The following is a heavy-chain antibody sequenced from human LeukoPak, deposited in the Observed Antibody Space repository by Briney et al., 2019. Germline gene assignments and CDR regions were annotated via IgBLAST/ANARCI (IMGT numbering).Heavy chain of an antibody. V-gene: IGHV3-21*01. CDR1: GFTFSSYA. CDR2: ISSSSSYI. D-gene: IGHD6-13*01. J-gene: IGHJ4*02. CDR3: ARDISAAGTGYYFDY. Sequence: PGGSLRLSCAASGFTFSSYAMSWVRQAPGKGLEWVSSISSSSSYIYYADSVKGRFTISRDNAKNSLYLQMNSLRAEDTAVYYCARDISAAGTGYYFDYWGQGTLVTVSS.